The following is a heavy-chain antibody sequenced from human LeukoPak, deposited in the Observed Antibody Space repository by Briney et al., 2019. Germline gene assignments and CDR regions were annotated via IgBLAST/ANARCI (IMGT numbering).Heavy chain of an antibody. V-gene: IGHV4-34*01. J-gene: IGHJ3*02. Sequence: SETLSLTCAVYGGSFSGYYWSWIRQPPGKGLEWIGEINHSGSTNYNPSLKSRVTISVDTSKNQFSLKLSSVTAADTAVYYCARASGPTYYYDSSGYRPRRAFDIWGQGTMVTVSS. CDR3: ARASGPTYYYDSSGYRPRRAFDI. CDR1: GGSFSGYY. CDR2: INHSGST. D-gene: IGHD3-22*01.